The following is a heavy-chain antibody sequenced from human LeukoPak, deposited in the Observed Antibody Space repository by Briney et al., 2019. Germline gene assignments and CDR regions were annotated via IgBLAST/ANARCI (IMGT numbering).Heavy chain of an antibody. D-gene: IGHD6-6*01. CDR1: GYTFTSYG. CDR3: ARAYSSSALRYYYFMDV. CDR2: ISAYNGNT. J-gene: IGHJ6*03. V-gene: IGHV1-18*01. Sequence: ASVKVSCKASGYTFTSYGISWVRQAPGQGLEWMGWISAYNGNTNYAQKLQGRVTMTTDTSTSTVYMELSSLRSEDTAVYYCARAYSSSALRYYYFMDVWGKGTTVTVSS.